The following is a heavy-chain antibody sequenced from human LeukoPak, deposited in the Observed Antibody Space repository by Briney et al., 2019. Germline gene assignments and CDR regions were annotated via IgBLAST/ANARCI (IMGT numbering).Heavy chain of an antibody. CDR3: ARSPSRERKWIQLWSPNFDY. CDR1: GYTFTSYD. J-gene: IGHJ4*02. V-gene: IGHV1-8*01. Sequence: ASVKVSCKASGYTFTSYDINRVRQATGQGLEWMGWMNPNSGNTGYAQKFQGRVTMTRNTSISTAYMELSSLRSEDTAVYYCARSPSRERKWIQLWSPNFDYWGQGTLVTVSS. CDR2: MNPNSGNT. D-gene: IGHD5-18*01.